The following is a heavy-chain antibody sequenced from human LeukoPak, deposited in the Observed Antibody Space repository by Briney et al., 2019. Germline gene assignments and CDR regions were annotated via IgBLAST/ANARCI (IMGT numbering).Heavy chain of an antibody. D-gene: IGHD2-2*01. CDR2: ISGSGGST. CDR1: GFTFSSYA. J-gene: IGHJ6*02. Sequence: GGSLRLSCAASGFTFSSYAMSWVRQAPGKGLEWVSAISGSGGSTYYADSVKGRFTISRDNSKNTLYLQMNSLRAEDTAVYYCAKDLGYCSSTCCHYYYGMDVWGQGTTVTVSS. CDR3: AKDLGYCSSTCCHYYYGMDV. V-gene: IGHV3-23*01.